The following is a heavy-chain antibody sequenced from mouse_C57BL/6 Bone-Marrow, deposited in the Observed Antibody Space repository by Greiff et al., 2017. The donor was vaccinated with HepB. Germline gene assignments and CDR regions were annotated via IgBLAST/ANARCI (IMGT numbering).Heavy chain of an antibody. V-gene: IGHV1-69*01. D-gene: IGHD2-3*01. Sequence: VQLQQPGAELVIPGASVKLSCKASGYTFTSYWMHWVKQRPGQGLEWIGDINTSDSYTNYNQKFKGKSTLTVDKSSSTAYMQHSSLKSEDSAVYCCARDGSYAMDYWGQGTSVTVSS. CDR2: INTSDSYT. CDR1: GYTFTSYW. J-gene: IGHJ4*01. CDR3: ARDGSYAMDY.